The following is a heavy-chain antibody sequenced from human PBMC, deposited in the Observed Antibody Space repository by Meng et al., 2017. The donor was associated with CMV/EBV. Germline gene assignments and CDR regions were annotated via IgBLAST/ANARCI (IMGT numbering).Heavy chain of an antibody. D-gene: IGHD3-22*01. J-gene: IGHJ5*02. V-gene: IGHV2-5*01. CDR2: IYWNDDK. CDR1: GLSLSTSGVG. Sequence: SGPTLVKPTQTLTLTCTFSGLSLSTSGVGVGWIRQPPGKALEWLALIYWNDDKRYSPSLKSRLTITKDTYKNQVVLTMTNMDPVDTATYYCAHRYYDSSIGWFDPWGQGTLVTVSS. CDR3: AHRYYDSSIGWFDP.